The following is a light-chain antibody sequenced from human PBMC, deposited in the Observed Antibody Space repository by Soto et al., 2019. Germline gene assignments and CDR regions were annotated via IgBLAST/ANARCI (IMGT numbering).Light chain of an antibody. CDR2: EVN. CDR3: SSYAGSNNPV. Sequence: QSALTQPPSASGSPGQSVTISCTGTSSDVGGYNYVSWYQHHPGKAPKLMIYEVNKRPSGVPDRFSGSKSGNTASLTVSGLQAEDEADYYCSSYAGSNNPVFGGGTKLTVL. V-gene: IGLV2-8*01. CDR1: SSDVGGYNY. J-gene: IGLJ2*01.